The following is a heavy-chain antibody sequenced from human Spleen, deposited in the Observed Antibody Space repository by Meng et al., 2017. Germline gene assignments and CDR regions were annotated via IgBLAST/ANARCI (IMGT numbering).Heavy chain of an antibody. J-gene: IGHJ4*02. V-gene: IGHV3-30*18. CDR3: AKARYSGRYSTADFDF. D-gene: IGHD1-26*01. CDR2: ISYDGSNT. Sequence: QVLLVESGGGVVQSGTSLKLFRVSSGFTFSGYGLHWFRQAPGKGLEWVTFISYDGSNTYYADSVKGRFTISRDKSKNRLYPQMNSLRTDDTGVYYCAKARYSGRYSTADFDFWGQGTLVTVSS. CDR1: GFTFSGYG.